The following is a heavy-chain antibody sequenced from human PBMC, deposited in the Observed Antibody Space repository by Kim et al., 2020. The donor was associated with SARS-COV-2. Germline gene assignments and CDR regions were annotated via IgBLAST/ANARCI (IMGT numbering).Heavy chain of an antibody. J-gene: IGHJ4*02. Sequence: GGSLRLSCATSGFTFSTYGMHWVRQAPGKGLEWVAVIWYDGSNKYYADSVKGRFSISRDNSKNTLYLQMNSLRAEDTAVYYCAGDISAHSAAYWGQGTLVTVSS. D-gene: IGHD2-15*01. V-gene: IGHV3-33*01. CDR3: AGDISAHSAAY. CDR1: GFTFSTYG. CDR2: IWYDGSNK.